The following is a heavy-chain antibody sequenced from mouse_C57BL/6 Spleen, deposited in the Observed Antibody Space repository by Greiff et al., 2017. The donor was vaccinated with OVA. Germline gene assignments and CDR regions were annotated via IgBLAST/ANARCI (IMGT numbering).Heavy chain of an antibody. J-gene: IGHJ3*01. V-gene: IGHV1-64*01. Sequence: QVQLQQPGAELVKPGASVKLSCKASGYTFTSYWMHWVKQRPGQGLEWIGMIHPNSGSTNYNEKFKSKATLTVDKSSSTAYMQLSSLTSEDSAVYYCASPHYYDYDEGFAYWGQGTLVTVSA. CDR3: ASPHYYDYDEGFAY. CDR2: IHPNSGST. D-gene: IGHD2-4*01. CDR1: GYTFTSYW.